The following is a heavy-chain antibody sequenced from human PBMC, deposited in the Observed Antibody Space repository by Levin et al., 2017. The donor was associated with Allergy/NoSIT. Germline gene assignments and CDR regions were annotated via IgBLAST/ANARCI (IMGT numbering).Heavy chain of an antibody. J-gene: IGHJ6*02. D-gene: IGHD2/OR15-2a*01. CDR3: AGEPNSPYYYHYGLDV. CDR2: IYYDGSA. V-gene: IGHV4-39*07. CDR1: GGSISDDSYY. Sequence: SETLSLTCTVSGGSISDDSYYWAWVRQPPGKGLEWVGSIYYDGSAYYNPSLKTRLTISVDTSKNQCSLRVTSVTAADTAVYYCAGEPNSPYYYHYGLDVWGPGTTVTVSS.